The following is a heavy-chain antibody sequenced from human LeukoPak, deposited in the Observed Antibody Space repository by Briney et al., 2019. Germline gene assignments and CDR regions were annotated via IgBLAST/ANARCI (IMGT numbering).Heavy chain of an antibody. CDR1: GYTFTSYA. V-gene: IGHV7-4-1*02. Sequence: GASVKVSCKASGYTFTSYAMNWVRQAPGQGLEWMGWINTNTGNPTYAQGFTGRFVFSLDTSVSTAYLQISSLKAEDTAVYYCARDWGQGYSSSWQSFYYYYYMDVWGKGTTVTVSS. CDR2: INTNTGNP. D-gene: IGHD6-13*01. J-gene: IGHJ6*03. CDR3: ARDWGQGYSSSWQSFYYYYYMDV.